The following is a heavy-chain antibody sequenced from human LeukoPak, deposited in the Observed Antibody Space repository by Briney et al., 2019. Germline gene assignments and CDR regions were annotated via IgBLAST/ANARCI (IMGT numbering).Heavy chain of an antibody. V-gene: IGHV1-2*02. CDR1: GYTFTAYY. D-gene: IGHD6-25*01. Sequence: GASVKVSCKASGYTFTAYYIHWVRQAPGQGLEWMGWINPKTGGTNFAQNFQGRVTMTRDTSISTAYVELSRLKSDDTAVYYCAKGSSAWPDYWGQGTLVTVSS. CDR3: AKGSSAWPDY. CDR2: INPKTGGT. J-gene: IGHJ4*02.